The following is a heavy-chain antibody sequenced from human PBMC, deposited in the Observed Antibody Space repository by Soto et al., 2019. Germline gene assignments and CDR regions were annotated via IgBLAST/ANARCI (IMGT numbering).Heavy chain of an antibody. CDR2: ISSSSSTI. D-gene: IGHD3-9*01. CDR1: GFTFSSYS. CDR3: ARVGQYDILTGYCIYAFDI. J-gene: IGHJ3*02. V-gene: IGHV3-48*01. Sequence: EVQLVESGGGLVQPGGSLRLSCAASGFTFSSYSMNWVRQAPGKGLEWVSYISSSSSTIYYADSVKGRFTISRDNAKNSLYLQMNSLRAEDTALSYCARVGQYDILTGYCIYAFDIWGQGTMVTVSS.